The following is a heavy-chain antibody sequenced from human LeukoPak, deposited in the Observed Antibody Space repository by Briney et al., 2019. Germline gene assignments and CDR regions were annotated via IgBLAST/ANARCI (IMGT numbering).Heavy chain of an antibody. D-gene: IGHD3-10*01. V-gene: IGHV3-7*01. CDR1: GFTFSGYW. J-gene: IGHJ6*04. Sequence: GGSLRLSCAASGFTFSGYWMSWLRQAPGEGLEWVANIKQDGGEKYYVDSVKGRFTISRDNAKNSLYLQMNSLRAEDTAVYYCARDREFGQADVWGKGTTVTVSS. CDR2: IKQDGGEK. CDR3: ARDREFGQADV.